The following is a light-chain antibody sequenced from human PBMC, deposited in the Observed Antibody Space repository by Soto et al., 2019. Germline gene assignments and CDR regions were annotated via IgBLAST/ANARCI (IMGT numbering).Light chain of an antibody. CDR1: QSVSSN. J-gene: IGKJ1*01. CDR2: GAS. Sequence: EILMTQSPATLSVSPGERATLSCRASQSVSSNLAWYQQKPGQAPRLLIYGASTRATGIPARFSGSGSGTEFTLNISSLQSEDFEVYYCQQYNNWPPWTFGQGTKVEIK. CDR3: QQYNNWPPWT. V-gene: IGKV3-15*01.